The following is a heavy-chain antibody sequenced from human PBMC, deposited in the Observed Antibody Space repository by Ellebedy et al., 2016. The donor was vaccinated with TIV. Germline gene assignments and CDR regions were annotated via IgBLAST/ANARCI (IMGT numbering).Heavy chain of an antibody. CDR2: INPSGGST. D-gene: IGHD3-16*01. CDR3: ARDLFGGVTADY. Sequence: ASVKVSXXASGYTFTSYYMHGVRQAPGQGLEWMGIINPSGGSTSYAQKFQGRVTMTRDTSSSTVYMELSSLRSEDTAVYYCARDLFGGVTADYWGQGTLVTVSS. V-gene: IGHV1-46*01. J-gene: IGHJ4*02. CDR1: GYTFTSYY.